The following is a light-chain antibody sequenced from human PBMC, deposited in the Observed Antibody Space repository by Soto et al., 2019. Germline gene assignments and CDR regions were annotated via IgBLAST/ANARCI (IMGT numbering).Light chain of an antibody. CDR2: GAS. CDR1: HRVSSY. Sequence: EIVMTQSPATLSVSPGERATLSSRASHRVSSYLAWYQQNPGQAPRLLIYGASTRATGIPARFSGSGSGTEFTLTISSLQSEDFAVYYCQPYNAWPLTFGGGTKVEIK. V-gene: IGKV3-15*01. J-gene: IGKJ4*01. CDR3: QPYNAWPLT.